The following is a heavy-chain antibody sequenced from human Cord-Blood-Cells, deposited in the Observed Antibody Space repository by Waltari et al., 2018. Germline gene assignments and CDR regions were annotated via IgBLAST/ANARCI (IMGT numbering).Heavy chain of an antibody. Sequence: QLQLQESGPGLVKPSETLSLTGTVPGGSISSRSYSRGWIRQPPGMGLEWIGSIYYSGSTYYNPSLKSRVTISVDTSKNQFSLKLSSVTAADTAVYYCARQSSYVDYWGQGTLVTVSS. J-gene: IGHJ4*02. CDR3: ARQSSYVDY. CDR1: GGSISSRSYS. CDR2: IYYSGST. V-gene: IGHV4-39*01.